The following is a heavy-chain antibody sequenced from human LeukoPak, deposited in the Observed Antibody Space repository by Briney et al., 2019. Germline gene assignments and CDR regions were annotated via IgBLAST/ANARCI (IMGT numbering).Heavy chain of an antibody. J-gene: IGHJ4*02. CDR2: IYYSGST. D-gene: IGHD4-23*01. V-gene: IGHV4-59*01. Sequence: SETLSLTCTVSGGSISSYYWSWIRQPPGKGLEWIGYIYYSGSTNYNPSLKSRVTISVDTSKNQFSLKLSSVTAADTAVYYCARIGGDDYGGNSGVPDYWGQGTLVTVSS. CDR3: ARIGGDDYGGNSGVPDY. CDR1: GGSISSYY.